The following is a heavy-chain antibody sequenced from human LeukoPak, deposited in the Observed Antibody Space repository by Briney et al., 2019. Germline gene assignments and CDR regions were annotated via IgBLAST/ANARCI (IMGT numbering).Heavy chain of an antibody. D-gene: IGHD4-17*01. J-gene: IGHJ4*02. CDR1: GGSSSGYY. CDR3: AREYGDFDY. Sequence: SETLSLTCAVYGGSSSGYYWSWIRQPAGKGLQWIGRISSRGDTNYNPSLKSRVIMSVDTSKNQFSLKLHSPTAADTAVYYCAREYGDFDYWGRGTLVTVSS. V-gene: IGHV4-4*07. CDR2: ISSRGDT.